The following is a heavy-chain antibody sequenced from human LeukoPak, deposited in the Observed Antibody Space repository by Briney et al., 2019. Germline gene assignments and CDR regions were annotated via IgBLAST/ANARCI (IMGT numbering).Heavy chain of an antibody. CDR1: GFTFDDYA. CDR2: ISWNSGSI. D-gene: IGHD6-13*01. V-gene: IGHV3-9*01. CDR3: AKDIFRGIAAAGRVFDY. J-gene: IGHJ4*02. Sequence: GGSLRLSCAASGFTFDDYAMHWVRQAPGKGLEWVSGISWNSGSIGYADSVKGRFTISRDNAKNSLYLQMNSLRAEDTALYYCAKDIFRGIAAAGRVFDYRGQGTLVTVSS.